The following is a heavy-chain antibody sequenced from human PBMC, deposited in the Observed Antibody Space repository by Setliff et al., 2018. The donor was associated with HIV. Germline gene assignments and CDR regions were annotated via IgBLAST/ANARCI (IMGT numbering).Heavy chain of an antibody. CDR1: GYTFTSYA. Sequence: ASVKVSCKASGYTFTSYAMHWVRQAPGQRLEWMGGIIPILGIANYAQKFQGRVTMTRNTSISTAYMELSSLRSDDTAVYYCARVRERIGVTGADDAFDIWGQGTAVTVSS. J-gene: IGHJ3*02. D-gene: IGHD3-3*01. CDR3: ARVRERIGVTGADDAFDI. V-gene: IGHV1-3*01. CDR2: IIPILGIA.